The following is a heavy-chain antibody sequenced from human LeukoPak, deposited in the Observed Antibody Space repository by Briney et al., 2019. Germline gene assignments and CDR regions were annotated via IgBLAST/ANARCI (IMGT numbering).Heavy chain of an antibody. J-gene: IGHJ4*02. D-gene: IGHD4-17*01. CDR3: AAMTTVTMCSYFFDS. Sequence: SETLSLTCTVASDSMSDYFWTWLPQPPGKGREGGGYAADSGRTNYNPSLKSRITISVDSSTNHFSLRLTSVTAADTAIYYCAAMTTVTMCSYFFDSWGQGTLLTVSS. CDR2: AADSGRT. V-gene: IGHV4-59*01. CDR1: SDSMSDYF.